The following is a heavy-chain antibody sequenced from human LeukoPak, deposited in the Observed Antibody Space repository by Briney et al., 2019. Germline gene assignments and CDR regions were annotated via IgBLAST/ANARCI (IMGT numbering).Heavy chain of an antibody. D-gene: IGHD3-10*01. CDR1: GYTFSDSY. V-gene: IGHV1-2*02. J-gene: IGHJ4*02. CDR3: VRSPIGASAY. CDR2: ISPNNGDT. Sequence: ASVKVSCKPSGYTFSDSYIHWVRQAPGVGLQWMGWISPNNGDTNYAEDFQGRVTMTRDTSIRTAYMELTRLTLNDTAVYYCVRSPIGASAYWGRGTLLTVSS.